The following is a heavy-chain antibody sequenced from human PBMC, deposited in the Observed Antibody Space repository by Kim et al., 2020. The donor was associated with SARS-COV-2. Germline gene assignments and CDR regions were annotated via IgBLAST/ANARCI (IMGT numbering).Heavy chain of an antibody. CDR3: TTAFWSGWLFDY. CDR2: IKSKTDGGTT. D-gene: IGHD3-3*01. V-gene: IGHV3-15*01. J-gene: IGHJ4*02. Sequence: GGSLRLSCAASGFTFSNAWMSWVRQAPGKGLEWVGRIKSKTDGGTTDYAAPVKGRFTISRDDSKNTLYLQMNSLKTEDTAVYYCTTAFWSGWLFDYWGQGTLVTVSS. CDR1: GFTFSNAW.